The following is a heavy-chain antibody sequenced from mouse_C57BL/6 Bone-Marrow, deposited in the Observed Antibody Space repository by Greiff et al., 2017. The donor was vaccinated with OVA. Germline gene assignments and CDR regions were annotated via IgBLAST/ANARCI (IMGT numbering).Heavy chain of an antibody. CDR1: GFTFTGYS. CDR2: ILPGGGST. Sequence: QVQLQQSGADLMKPGASVKLSCTATGFTFTGYSISWVKQTPEHGLEWIADILPGGGSTNYNEKFKGMATFTADTSSNTAYLQLSSLTTEDSAIYYCAYDSKRVAYWGQGTLVTVSA. D-gene: IGHD2-5*01. CDR3: AYDSKRVAY. V-gene: IGHV1-9*01. J-gene: IGHJ3*01.